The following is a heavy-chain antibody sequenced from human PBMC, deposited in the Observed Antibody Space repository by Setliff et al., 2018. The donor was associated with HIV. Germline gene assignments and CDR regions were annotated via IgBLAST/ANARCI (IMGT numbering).Heavy chain of an antibody. J-gene: IGHJ3*01. CDR1: GYMFIAYG. D-gene: IGHD3-16*01. Sequence: ASVKVSCKTSGYMFIAYGMSWVRRAPGQGLEWMGWIGPYNGRTGYAQEFQGRVSLTIDTSASTAYMELRSLRSDDTAVYYCARGDGGYNYAEAFDVWGQGTMVTVSS. CDR2: IGPYNGRT. CDR3: ARGDGGYNYAEAFDV. V-gene: IGHV1-18*01.